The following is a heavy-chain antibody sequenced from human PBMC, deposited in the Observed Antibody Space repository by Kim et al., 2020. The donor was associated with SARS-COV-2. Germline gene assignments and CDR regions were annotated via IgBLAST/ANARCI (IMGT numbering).Heavy chain of an antibody. V-gene: IGHV3-49*04. CDR1: GFTFGDYG. J-gene: IGHJ6*02. CDR2: IRRESYGGSS. Sequence: GGSLRLSCIPSGFTFGDYGMSWVRQAPGKGLEWLGFIRRESYGGSSEYAAAMKGRVTISRDDFESIAYLQLNSLRSEDTAVYYCTRDYEMDVWGQGTTVTVSS. CDR3: TRDYEMDV.